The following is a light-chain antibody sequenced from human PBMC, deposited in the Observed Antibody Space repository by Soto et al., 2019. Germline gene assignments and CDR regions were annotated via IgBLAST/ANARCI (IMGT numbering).Light chain of an antibody. CDR3: QQYSDSPLT. V-gene: IGKV3-20*01. Sequence: EIVLTQSPGTLSLSPGERATLSCRASQTVSTNYLAWFQHKPGQAPRLLIYGASSRATGITDRFSGSGSGTDFTLTINSLEPEDFAVYFCQQYSDSPLTFGGGTEVEIK. CDR2: GAS. CDR1: QTVSTNY. J-gene: IGKJ4*01.